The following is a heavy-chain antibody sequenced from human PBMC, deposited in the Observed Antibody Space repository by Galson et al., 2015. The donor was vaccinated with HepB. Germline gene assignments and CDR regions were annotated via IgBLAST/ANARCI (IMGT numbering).Heavy chain of an antibody. CDR2: ISSSSSTI. Sequence: SLRLSCAASGFTFSSYSMNWVRQAPGKGLEWVSYISSSSSTIYYADSVKGRFTISRDNAKNSLYLQMNSLRAEDTAVYYCARAGWGSGSYHFDYWGQGTLVTVSS. CDR1: GFTFSSYS. CDR3: ARAGWGSGSYHFDY. V-gene: IGHV3-48*01. D-gene: IGHD3-10*01. J-gene: IGHJ4*02.